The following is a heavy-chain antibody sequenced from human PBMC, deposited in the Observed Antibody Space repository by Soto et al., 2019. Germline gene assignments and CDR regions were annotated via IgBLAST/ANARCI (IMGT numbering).Heavy chain of an antibody. J-gene: IGHJ6*02. V-gene: IGHV1-69*13. D-gene: IGHD2-2*01. Sequence: ASVQVSCKTSGGTFSSYAISWVRQAPGQGLEWMGGIIPIFDTANYAQKFQGRVTITADESTSTAYMELSSLRSEDTAVYYCGRHDCISSSCYYYYYYGMDVWGQGTTVTVSS. CDR2: IIPIFDTA. CDR1: GGTFSSYA. CDR3: GRHDCISSSCYYYYYYGMDV.